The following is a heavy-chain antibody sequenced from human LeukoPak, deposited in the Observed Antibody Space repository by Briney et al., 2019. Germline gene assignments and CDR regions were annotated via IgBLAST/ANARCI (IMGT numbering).Heavy chain of an antibody. CDR2: IIPMFSTP. CDR1: GYTFSNFG. J-gene: IGHJ3*01. CDR3: ARDRDTGTWSTDAFDV. V-gene: IGHV1-69*13. D-gene: IGHD1-14*01. Sequence: SVKVFCKTSGYTFSNFGISWVRQAPGQGLEWMGVIIPMFSTPDYAQKFQGRVTITADASKSTVYMDLSSLESDDTAVYYCARDRDTGTWSTDAFDVWGQGTMVTVSS.